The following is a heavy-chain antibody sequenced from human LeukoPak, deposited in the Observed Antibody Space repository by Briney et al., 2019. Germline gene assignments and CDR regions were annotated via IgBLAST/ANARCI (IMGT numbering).Heavy chain of an antibody. CDR1: GFTFSSYE. Sequence: PGGSLRLSCAASGFTFSSYEMNWVRQAPGKGLEWVSYISSSGSTIYYADSVKGRFTISRDNAKNSLYLQMNSLRAEDTAVYYCARGGRANGVYDAFDIWGQGTMVTVSS. CDR2: ISSSGSTI. CDR3: ARGGRANGVYDAFDI. J-gene: IGHJ3*02. D-gene: IGHD2-8*01. V-gene: IGHV3-48*03.